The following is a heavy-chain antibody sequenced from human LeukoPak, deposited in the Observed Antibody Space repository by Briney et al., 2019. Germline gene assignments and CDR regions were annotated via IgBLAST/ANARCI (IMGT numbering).Heavy chain of an antibody. Sequence: GGSLRLSCAASGFTFSTYSMNWVRQAPGKGLEWISYISTSSSTTNYADSVKGRFTISRDNAKNSLYLQTNSLRAEDTAVYYCASDAFDIWGQGTMVTVSS. CDR2: ISTSSSTT. J-gene: IGHJ3*02. CDR3: ASDAFDI. V-gene: IGHV3-48*01. CDR1: GFTFSTYS.